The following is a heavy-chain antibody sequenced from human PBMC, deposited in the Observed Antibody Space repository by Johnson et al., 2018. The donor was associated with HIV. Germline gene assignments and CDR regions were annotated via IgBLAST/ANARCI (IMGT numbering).Heavy chain of an antibody. CDR3: ARGRYDDSSGYPDYDAFDI. CDR2: IKQDGSEK. J-gene: IGHJ3*02. Sequence: VQLVESGGGLVKPGGSLRLSCAASGFAFSDCYMSWIRQAPGKGLEWVANIKQDGSEKYYVDSVKGRFTISRDNAKNSLFLQLNSLRAEDTAVYYCARGRYDDSSGYPDYDAFDIWGQGTMVTVSS. D-gene: IGHD3-22*01. V-gene: IGHV3-7*04. CDR1: GFAFSDCY.